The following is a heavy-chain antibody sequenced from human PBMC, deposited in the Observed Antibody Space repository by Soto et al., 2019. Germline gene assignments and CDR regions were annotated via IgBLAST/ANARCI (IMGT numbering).Heavy chain of an antibody. V-gene: IGHV1-69*13. CDR2: IIPIFGTA. J-gene: IGHJ4*02. Sequence: SVKVSCKASGGTFSSYAVSWVRQAPGQGLEWMGGIIPIFGTANYAQKFQGRVTITADESTSTAYMELSSLRSEDTAVYYCARVRVSEAPPYDFDYWGQGTLVTVSS. D-gene: IGHD6-6*01. CDR1: GGTFSSYA. CDR3: ARVRVSEAPPYDFDY.